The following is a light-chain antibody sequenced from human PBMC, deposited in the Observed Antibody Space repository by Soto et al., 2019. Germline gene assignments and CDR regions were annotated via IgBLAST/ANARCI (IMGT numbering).Light chain of an antibody. V-gene: IGKV3-11*01. CDR3: LQRGDWPPLT. Sequence: EIVLTQSPATQSLSPGERATLSCRASQSVGSSLAWYQQKPGQAPRLLIYDASNRATGIPARFSGSGSGTDFTLTISSLESEDFAVYYCLQRGDWPPLTFGQGTKVEIK. CDR1: QSVGSS. CDR2: DAS. J-gene: IGKJ1*01.